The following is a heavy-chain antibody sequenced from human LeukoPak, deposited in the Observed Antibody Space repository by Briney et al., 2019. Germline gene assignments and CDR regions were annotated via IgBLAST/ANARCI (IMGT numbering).Heavy chain of an antibody. CDR1: GGSISSSSYY. J-gene: IGHJ4*02. CDR3: ARRGYSYGYMGY. V-gene: IGHV4-39*01. CDR2: IYYSGST. Sequence: SETLSLTCTVSGGSISSSSYYWGWIRQPPGKGLEWIGSIYYSGSTYYNPSLKCRVTISVDTSKNQFSLKLSSVTAADTAVYYCARRGYSYGYMGYWGQGTLVTVSS. D-gene: IGHD5-18*01.